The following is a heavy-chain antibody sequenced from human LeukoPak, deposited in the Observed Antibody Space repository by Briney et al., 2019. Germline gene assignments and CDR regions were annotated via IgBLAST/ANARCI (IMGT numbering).Heavy chain of an antibody. CDR1: GFTFSTFA. J-gene: IGHJ4*02. CDR2: ISRASSNI. CDR3: ARIPLEWERLPYFDY. Sequence: PGRSLRLSCAASGFTFSTFAMNWVRQAPGKGLEWLSYISRASSNIYYADSVQGRFTISRDNAKNSLYLQMNSLRGEDTAVYYCARIPLEWERLPYFDYWGQGALVTVSS. D-gene: IGHD1-26*01. V-gene: IGHV3-48*01.